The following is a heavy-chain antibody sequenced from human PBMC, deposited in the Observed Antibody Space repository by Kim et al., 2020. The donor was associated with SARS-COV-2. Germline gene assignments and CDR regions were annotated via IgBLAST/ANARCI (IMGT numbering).Heavy chain of an antibody. J-gene: IGHJ4*02. D-gene: IGHD6-6*01. Sequence: NDYAVAVKSRITSNPDTSKNPFSLQLNSVTPEDTAVYYCARDSVRHFDYWGQGTLVTVSS. V-gene: IGHV6-1*01. CDR3: ARDSVRHFDY. CDR2: N.